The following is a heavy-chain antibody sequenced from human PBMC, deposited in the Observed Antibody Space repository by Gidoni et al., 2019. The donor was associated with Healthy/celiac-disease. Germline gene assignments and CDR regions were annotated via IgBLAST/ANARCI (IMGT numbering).Heavy chain of an antibody. D-gene: IGHD3-10*01. V-gene: IGHV3-49*04. CDR1: GFTFGDYA. CDR2: IRSKAYGGTT. Sequence: EVQLVESGGGLVQPGRSLRLSCTASGFTFGDYAMSWVRQAPGKGLEWVGFIRSKAYGGTTEYAASVKGRFTISRDDSKSIAYLQMNSLKTEDTAVYYCTRGNYGSGSYPLMDVWGQGTTVTVSS. CDR3: TRGNYGSGSYPLMDV. J-gene: IGHJ6*02.